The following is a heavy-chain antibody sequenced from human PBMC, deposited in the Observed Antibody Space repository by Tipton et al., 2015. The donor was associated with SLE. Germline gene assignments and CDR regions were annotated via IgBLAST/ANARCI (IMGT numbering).Heavy chain of an antibody. Sequence: TLSLTCTVSGGSISSYYWSWIRQPAGKGLEWIGRIYTSGSTNYNPSLKSRVTISVDTSKNQFSLKLSSVTAADTAVYYCARVRYCTNGVCSLDAFDIWGQGTMVTVSS. V-gene: IGHV4-4*07. CDR1: GGSISSYY. CDR3: ARVRYCTNGVCSLDAFDI. CDR2: IYTSGST. D-gene: IGHD2-8*01. J-gene: IGHJ3*02.